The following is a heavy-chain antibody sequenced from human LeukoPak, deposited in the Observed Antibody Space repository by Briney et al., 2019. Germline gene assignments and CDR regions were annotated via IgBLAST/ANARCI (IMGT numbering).Heavy chain of an antibody. Sequence: ASVTVSCTTSGYTFTSYYMHWVRQAPGQGLEWMGVISPRDGSTRYAQKFQGRVTMTRDTSTSTVYMDLSSLRSDDTAVYYCAKRGSENLPFDYWGQGTRVTVSS. J-gene: IGHJ4*02. CDR3: AKRGSENLPFDY. V-gene: IGHV1-46*01. CDR2: ISPRDGST. CDR1: GYTFTSYY. D-gene: IGHD1-14*01.